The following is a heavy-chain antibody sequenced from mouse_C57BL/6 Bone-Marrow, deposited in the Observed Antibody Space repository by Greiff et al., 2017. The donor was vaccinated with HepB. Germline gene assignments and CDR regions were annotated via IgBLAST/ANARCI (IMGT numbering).Heavy chain of an antibody. CDR3: ARNYYGSSYERFAY. CDR2: IWSGGST. D-gene: IGHD1-1*01. J-gene: IGHJ3*01. CDR1: GFSLTSYG. V-gene: IGHV2-2*01. Sequence: QVQLQQSGPGLVQPSQSLSITCTVSGFSLTSYGVHWVRQSPGKGLEWLGVIWSGGSTDYNAAFISRLSISKDNSKSQVFFKMNSLQADDTAIYYCARNYYGSSYERFAYWGQGTLVTVSA.